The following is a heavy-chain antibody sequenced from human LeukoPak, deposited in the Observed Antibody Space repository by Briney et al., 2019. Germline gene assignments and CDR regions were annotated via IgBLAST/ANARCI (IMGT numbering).Heavy chain of an antibody. D-gene: IGHD2-15*01. CDR3: ARSGAGVVVEGDYYYHYMDV. V-gene: IGHV1-8*01. Sequence: GASVKVSCKASGYTFTSYDINWVRQATGQGLEWMGWMNPNSGNTGYAQKFQGRLTMTRNTSTRTAYMELSSLRSEDTAVYYCARSGAGVVVEGDYYYHYMDVWGKGTTVTISS. CDR1: GYTFTSYD. J-gene: IGHJ6*03. CDR2: MNPNSGNT.